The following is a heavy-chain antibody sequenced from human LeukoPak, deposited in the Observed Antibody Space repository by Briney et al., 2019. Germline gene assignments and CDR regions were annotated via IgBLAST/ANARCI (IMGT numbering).Heavy chain of an antibody. CDR2: ISSSGSTI. CDR3: ARDTRQWLVMGYFDY. J-gene: IGHJ4*02. Sequence: KTGGSLRLSCAAFGFTFSDYYMSWIRQAPGKGLEWVSYISSSGSTIYYADSVKGRFTISRDNAKNSLYLQMNSLRAEDTAVYYCARDTRQWLVMGYFDYWGQGTLVTVSS. D-gene: IGHD6-19*01. V-gene: IGHV3-11*04. CDR1: GFTFSDYY.